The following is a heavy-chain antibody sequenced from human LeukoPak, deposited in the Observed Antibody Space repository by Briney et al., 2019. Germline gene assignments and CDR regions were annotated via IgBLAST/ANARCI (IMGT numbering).Heavy chain of an antibody. CDR2: IYRPGSV. Sequence: SETLSLTCSVSGDSITSGGYSWSWIRQAPGKGLEWIGYIYRPGSVTYNPALKSRVTMSMDTSQNQFSLRLTSVTAADTAVYYCAIGTLQRQLVIPIDYWGQGTLVTVSS. V-gene: IGHV4-30-2*01. CDR3: AIGTLQRQLVIPIDY. CDR1: GDSITSGGYS. D-gene: IGHD6-13*01. J-gene: IGHJ4*02.